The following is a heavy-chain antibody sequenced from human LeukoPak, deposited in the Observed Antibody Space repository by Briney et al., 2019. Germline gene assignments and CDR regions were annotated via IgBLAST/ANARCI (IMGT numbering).Heavy chain of an antibody. Sequence: SETLSLTCTVSGDSLSRSSWSWIRQSPGGGLEWIGYMFYGGTTNHNPSLKGRVTMSMVTSKDQFSLSLSSVTAADTAVYYCARGGVVSRAFDIWGQGTMVTVSS. J-gene: IGHJ3*02. CDR1: GDSLSRSS. D-gene: IGHD3-3*01. CDR2: MFYGGTT. V-gene: IGHV4-59*08. CDR3: ARGGVVSRAFDI.